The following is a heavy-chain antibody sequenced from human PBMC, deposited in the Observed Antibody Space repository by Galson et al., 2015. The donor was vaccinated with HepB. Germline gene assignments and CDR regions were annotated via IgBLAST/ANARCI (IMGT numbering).Heavy chain of an antibody. D-gene: IGHD2-15*01. V-gene: IGHV3-49*04. CDR2: IRSNAYGATT. J-gene: IGHJ5*02. Sequence: SLRLSCATSGFTFSEYTMSWVRQAPGKGLEWVAFIRSNAYGATTEYAASVKGRFTISRDESKSIAYLQMNSLKTEDTAVYFCTKEVVVAASAAWLDPWGQGTRVTVAS. CDR3: TKEVVVAASAAWLDP. CDR1: GFTFSEYT.